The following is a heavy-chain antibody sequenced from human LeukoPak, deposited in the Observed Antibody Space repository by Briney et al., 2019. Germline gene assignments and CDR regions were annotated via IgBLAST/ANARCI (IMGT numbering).Heavy chain of an antibody. D-gene: IGHD1-26*01. V-gene: IGHV4-38-2*01. CDR1: GYSISSGYY. CDR3: ARRKWELLWDFDY. Sequence: PSETLSLTCAVSGYSISSGYYWGWIRQPPGKGLEWIGSIYHSGSTYYNPSLKSRVTISVNTSKNQFSLKLSSVTAADTAVYYCARRKWELLWDFDYWGQGTLVTVSS. J-gene: IGHJ4*02. CDR2: IYHSGST.